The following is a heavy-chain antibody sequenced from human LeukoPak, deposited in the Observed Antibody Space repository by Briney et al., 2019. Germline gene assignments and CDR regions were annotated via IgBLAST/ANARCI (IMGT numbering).Heavy chain of an antibody. Sequence: GGSLRLSCAASGFTFNNYAMSWVRQAPGKGLVWVSRIKSDGRTNYADSVKGRFTISRDNAKNTVSLQMNSLRAEDTGVYYCARAPSEIGGYYPEYFRHWGQGTLVTVSS. D-gene: IGHD3-22*01. J-gene: IGHJ1*01. V-gene: IGHV3-74*01. CDR1: GFTFNNYA. CDR3: ARAPSEIGGYYPEYFRH. CDR2: IKSDGRT.